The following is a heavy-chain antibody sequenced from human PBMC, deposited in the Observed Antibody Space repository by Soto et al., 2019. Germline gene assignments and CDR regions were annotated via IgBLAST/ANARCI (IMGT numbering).Heavy chain of an antibody. CDR2: INQDGSAK. CDR3: GRGFGGTH. CDR1: GFTFNNYY. J-gene: IGHJ4*02. D-gene: IGHD2-15*01. Sequence: EVQLVESGGGLVQPGGSLRLSCAASGFTFNNYYRVWVRQAPGRGLEWVANINQDGSAKYYVDSVKGRFTSSRDNAKSSLYLQINSLRAEDTATYYCGRGFGGTHWGQGSLVNVSS. V-gene: IGHV3-7*05.